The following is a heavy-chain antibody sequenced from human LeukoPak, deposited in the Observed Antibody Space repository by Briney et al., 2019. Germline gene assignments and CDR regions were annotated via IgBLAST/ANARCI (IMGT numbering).Heavy chain of an antibody. J-gene: IGHJ4*02. V-gene: IGHV4-34*01. Sequence: SETLSLTCAVYGGSFSGYYWSWIRQPPGKGLEWIGEINHSGSTNYNPSLKSRVTISVDTSKNQFSLKLSSVTAADTAVYYCARHKFYRGMRDIVVVPAARPPYFDYWGQGTLVTVSS. CDR3: ARHKFYRGMRDIVVVPAARPPYFDY. CDR2: INHSGST. CDR1: GGSFSGYY. D-gene: IGHD2-2*01.